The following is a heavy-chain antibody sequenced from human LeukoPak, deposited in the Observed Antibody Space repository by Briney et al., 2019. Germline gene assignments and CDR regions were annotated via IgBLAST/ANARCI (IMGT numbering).Heavy chain of an antibody. V-gene: IGHV3-74*01. Sequence: GGSLRPSCAASGFTFSSYWMHWVRQAPGKGLVWVSRINTEGSSTSHADSVKGRFTISRDNAKNTVYLQMNSLRVEDTAVYYCVTSTWYGGPSDYWGQGILVTVSS. D-gene: IGHD6-13*01. CDR2: INTEGSST. CDR3: VTSTWYGGPSDY. J-gene: IGHJ4*02. CDR1: GFTFSSYW.